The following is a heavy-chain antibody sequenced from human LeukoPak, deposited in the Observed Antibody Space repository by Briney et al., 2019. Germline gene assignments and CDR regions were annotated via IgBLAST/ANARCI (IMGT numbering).Heavy chain of an antibody. D-gene: IGHD3-16*01. CDR3: ARDLGEHWFDP. CDR2: ISSSSSYI. V-gene: IGHV3-21*04. J-gene: IGHJ5*02. CDR1: GFTFSSHS. Sequence: GGSLRLSCAASGFTFSSHSMNWVRQAPGKGLEWVSSISSSSSYIYYADSVKGRFTISRDNAKNSLYLQMNSLRAEDTAVYYCARDLGEHWFDPWGQGTLVTVSS.